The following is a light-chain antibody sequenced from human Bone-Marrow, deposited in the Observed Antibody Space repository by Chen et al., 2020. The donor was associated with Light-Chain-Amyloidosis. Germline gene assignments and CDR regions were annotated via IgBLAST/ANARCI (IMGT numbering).Light chain of an antibody. J-gene: IGLJ3*02. CDR2: DDS. Sequence: SYVLTQPSSVSVAPGPPATIACGGNSIESTSVHWYQQTPGQSPLLVVYDDSDLPSGIPERLSGSNSGNTATLTISRVEAGDEADYYCQGWDRSSDRPVFGGGTKLTVL. V-gene: IGLV3-21*02. CDR3: QGWDRSSDRPV. CDR1: SIESTS.